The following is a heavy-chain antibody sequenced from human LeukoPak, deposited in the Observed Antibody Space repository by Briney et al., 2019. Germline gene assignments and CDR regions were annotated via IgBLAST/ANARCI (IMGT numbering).Heavy chain of an antibody. Sequence: GGSLRLSCAVSGITLSNYGMSWVRQAPGKGLEWVAGISGSGGSTNYADSVRGRFTISRDNPKNTLYPQMNSLTVEDTAVYFCAKRGVVIRVILVGFHKEAYYFDSWGQGALVTVSS. D-gene: IGHD3-22*01. CDR2: ISGSGGST. V-gene: IGHV3-23*01. CDR3: AKRGVVIRVILVGFHKEAYYFDS. J-gene: IGHJ4*02. CDR1: GITLSNYG.